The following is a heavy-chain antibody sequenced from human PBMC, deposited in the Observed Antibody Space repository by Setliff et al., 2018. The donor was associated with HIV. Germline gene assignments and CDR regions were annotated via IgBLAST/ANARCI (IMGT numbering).Heavy chain of an antibody. Sequence: SETLSLTCTVSGGSISTSSYYWGWIRQPTGKGLEWIGTVFYSGTTQYNPSFKSRVTISIDTSKNQFSLKMISVIAADTAVYYCARMESTRPPRGLDYWGRGTLVTVSS. CDR1: GGSISTSSYY. CDR2: VFYSGTT. CDR3: ARMESTRPPRGLDY. J-gene: IGHJ4*02. V-gene: IGHV4-39*01. D-gene: IGHD6-6*01.